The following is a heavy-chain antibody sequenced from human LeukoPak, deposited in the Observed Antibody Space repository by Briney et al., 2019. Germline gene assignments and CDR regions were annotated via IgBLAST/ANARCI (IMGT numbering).Heavy chain of an antibody. Sequence: SETLSLTCTVSGGSISSSSYYWGWIRQPPGKGLEWIGSIYYSGSTYYNPSLKSRVTISVDTSKNQFSLKLSSVTAADTAVYYCASKGYYGSGSYCWGQGTLVTVSS. V-gene: IGHV4-39*07. CDR2: IYYSGST. CDR1: GGSISSSSYY. CDR3: ASKGYYGSGSYC. D-gene: IGHD3-10*01. J-gene: IGHJ4*02.